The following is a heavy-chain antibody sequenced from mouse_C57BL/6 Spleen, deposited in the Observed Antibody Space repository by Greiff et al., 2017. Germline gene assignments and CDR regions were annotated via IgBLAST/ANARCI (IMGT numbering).Heavy chain of an antibody. D-gene: IGHD1-1*01. J-gene: IGHJ4*01. CDR1: GFNIKDDY. Sequence: VQLQQSGAELVRPGASVKLSCTASGFNIKDDYMHWVKQRPEHGLEWIGWIDPENGDTEYASKFQGKATITADTSSNTAYLQLSSLTSEDTAVYYCTTPVVGDAMDYWGQGTSVTVSS. CDR2: IDPENGDT. CDR3: TTPVVGDAMDY. V-gene: IGHV14-4*01.